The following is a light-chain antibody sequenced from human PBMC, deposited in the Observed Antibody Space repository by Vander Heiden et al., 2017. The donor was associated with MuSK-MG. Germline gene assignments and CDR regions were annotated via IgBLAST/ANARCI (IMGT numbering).Light chain of an antibody. Sequence: SYVPTQPPSVLLAPGPTASTTCGGNKLGSKSVYWSQQKPAQAPVLPAHDDSGRPSRIAVRFSGSNSRNATTLTISRVGAGDEAEYYCQVWESSGDPLYVFGTGTKVTVL. CDR1: KLGSKS. J-gene: IGLJ1*01. V-gene: IGLV3-21*02. CDR2: DDS. CDR3: QVWESSGDPLYV.